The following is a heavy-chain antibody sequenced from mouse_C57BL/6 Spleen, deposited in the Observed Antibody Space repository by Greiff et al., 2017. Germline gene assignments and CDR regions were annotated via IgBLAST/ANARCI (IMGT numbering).Heavy chain of an antibody. CDR1: GYTFTSYW. CDR3: ARSTAQALGWFAS. CDR2: IHPNSGST. V-gene: IGHV1-64*01. J-gene: IGHJ3*01. Sequence: VQLQQPGAELVKPGASVKLSCKASGYTFTSYWMHWVKQRPGQGLEWIGMIHPNSGSTNYNEKFKSKATLTVDKSSSTAYMQLSSLTSEDTAFYYCARSTAQALGWFASWGQGTLVTVSA. D-gene: IGHD3-2*02.